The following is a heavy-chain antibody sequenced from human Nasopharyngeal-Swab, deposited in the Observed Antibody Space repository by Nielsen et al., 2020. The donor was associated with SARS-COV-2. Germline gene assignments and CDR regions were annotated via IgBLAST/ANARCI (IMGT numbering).Heavy chain of an antibody. V-gene: IGHV3-21*01. D-gene: IGHD3-22*01. CDR3: ARGFRRGSYYDNIGADP. CDR1: EFTFSDYV. J-gene: IGHJ5*02. CDR2: ISSTNNFI. Sequence: GGSLRLSCSVSEFTFSDYVMNWVRQAPGKGLEWVSSISSTNNFIFYADSVKGRFTISRDNTKNSLYLQMNTLRVADTAVYYCARGFRRGSYYDNIGADPWGQGTLVTVSS.